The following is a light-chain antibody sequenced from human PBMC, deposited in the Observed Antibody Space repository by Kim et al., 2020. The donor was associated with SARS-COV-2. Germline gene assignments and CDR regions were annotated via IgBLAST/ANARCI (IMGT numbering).Light chain of an antibody. Sequence: APGKTATLTCGGKNIGRKSVLCYRQKPGQAPALVVYDNSDRPSDIPERFSGSNSEDTATLTISSVEAGDEADYYCQVWDDTTDLIVFGGGTKVTVL. J-gene: IGLJ6*01. CDR3: QVWDDTTDLIV. CDR1: NIGRKS. V-gene: IGLV3-21*03. CDR2: DNS.